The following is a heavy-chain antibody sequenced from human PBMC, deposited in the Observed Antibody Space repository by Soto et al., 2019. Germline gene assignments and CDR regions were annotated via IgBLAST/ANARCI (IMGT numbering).Heavy chain of an antibody. V-gene: IGHV3-30*18. D-gene: IGHD2-8*02. J-gene: IGHJ4*02. CDR3: ANGRWWMTD. CDR2: ISYDGSNK. Sequence: QVQLVESGGGVVQPGRSLRLSCAASGFTFSSYGMHWVRQAPGKGLEWVAVISYDGSNKYYADSVKGRFTISRDNSKNTLYLQMNSLRAEDTAVYYCANGRWWMTDWGQGTLVTVSS. CDR1: GFTFSSYG.